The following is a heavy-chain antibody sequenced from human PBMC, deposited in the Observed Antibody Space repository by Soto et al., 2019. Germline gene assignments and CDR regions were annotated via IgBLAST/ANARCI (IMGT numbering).Heavy chain of an antibody. D-gene: IGHD1-26*01. CDR1: GGSISSGGYY. Sequence: SETLSLTCTVSGGSISSGGYYWSWIRQHPGKGLEWIGYIYYSGSTYYNPSLKSRVTISVDTSKNQFSLYLQMNSLSAEDTAVYYCARDSEVGYTYGFTFDYWSQGTLVTVSS. J-gene: IGHJ4*02. CDR3: ARDSEVGYTYGFTFDY. V-gene: IGHV4-31*03. CDR2: IYYSGST.